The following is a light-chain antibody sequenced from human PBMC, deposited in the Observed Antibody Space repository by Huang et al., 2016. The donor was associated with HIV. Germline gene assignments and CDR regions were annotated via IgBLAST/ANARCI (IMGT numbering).Light chain of an antibody. CDR3: QQYSTSPWT. V-gene: IGKV3-20*01. J-gene: IGKJ1*01. Sequence: EIVLTQSPGTLSLSPGERATLSCRASQTVSSNYLAWYQQQPGQAPRLLMYGASSRATGIPDRFSGGGSGTDFTRTISRLEPEDFAVYSCQQYSTSPWTFGQGTKVEIK. CDR1: QTVSSNY. CDR2: GAS.